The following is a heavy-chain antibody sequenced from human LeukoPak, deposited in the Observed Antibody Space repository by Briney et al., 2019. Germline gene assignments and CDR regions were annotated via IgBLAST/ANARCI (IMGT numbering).Heavy chain of an antibody. D-gene: IGHD4-23*01. V-gene: IGHV3-64*01. J-gene: IGHJ4*02. Sequence: GGSLRLSCAASGFTFGSYSMHWVRQAPGKGLEYVSAISTNGDSTYYVKSVKGRFTISRDNSKNTLYLQMGSLRAEDMAVYFCAREEVTRQLGYWGQGTLVTVSS. CDR1: GFTFGSYS. CDR3: AREEVTRQLGY. CDR2: ISTNGDST.